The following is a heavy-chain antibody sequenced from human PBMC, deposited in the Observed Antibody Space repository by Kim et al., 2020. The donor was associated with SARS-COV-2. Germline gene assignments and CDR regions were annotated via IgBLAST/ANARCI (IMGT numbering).Heavy chain of an antibody. CDR3: AKTLSSGWYRAVDY. J-gene: IGHJ4*02. Sequence: GGSLRLSCAASGFTFSSYAMSWVRQSPGKGLEWVSAISGSGSGTYYAGSVKGRFTVSRDNSKNTLYLQMNSLRAEDTAVYYCAKTLSSGWYRAVDYWGQGTLVSFSS. V-gene: IGHV3-23*01. CDR1: GFTFSSYA. CDR2: ISGSGSGT. D-gene: IGHD6-19*01.